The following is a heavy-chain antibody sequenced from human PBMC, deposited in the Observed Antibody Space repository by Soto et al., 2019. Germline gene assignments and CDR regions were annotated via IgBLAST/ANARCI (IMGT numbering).Heavy chain of an antibody. CDR3: AKEVFIDRKGWYTGGCDF. Sequence: EVHLVESGGGLVQPGRSLRLSCAASGFTFDDYAMHWVRQAPGKGLEWVSAISWNSGSIGYADSVKGRFTISRDNAKNSLYLQMNSLRTEATALYFCAKEVFIDRKGWYTGGCDFWGQGTLVTVSS. D-gene: IGHD6-19*01. J-gene: IGHJ4*02. CDR1: GFTFDDYA. CDR2: ISWNSGSI. V-gene: IGHV3-9*01.